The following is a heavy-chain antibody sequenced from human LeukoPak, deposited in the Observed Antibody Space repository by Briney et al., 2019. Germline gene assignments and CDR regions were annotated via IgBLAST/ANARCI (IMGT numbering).Heavy chain of an antibody. CDR2: IIPMFGTA. Sequence: PVKVSCKTSGGTFSTYAITWVRQTPGQGLEWMGGIIPMFGTANYAQKFQDRVTITADKSTSTAYMELRSLRSDDTAVYYCARDLSGSWYSPFDYWGQGTLVTVSS. CDR3: ARDLSGSWYSPFDY. D-gene: IGHD6-13*01. J-gene: IGHJ4*02. V-gene: IGHV1-69*06. CDR1: GGTFSTYA.